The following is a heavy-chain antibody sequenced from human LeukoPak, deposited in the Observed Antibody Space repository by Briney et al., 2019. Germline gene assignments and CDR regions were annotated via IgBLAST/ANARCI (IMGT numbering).Heavy chain of an antibody. V-gene: IGHV3-43*02. Sequence: GGSMRLSCAASGFTFDDYAMHWVRQAPGKGLEWVSLISGGGGSTYYGDSVKGRFTISRDNSKNSLYLQMNSLRTEDTALYYGAKDIDSSSWSQPYWGQGTLVTVSS. CDR1: GFTFDDYA. D-gene: IGHD6-13*01. J-gene: IGHJ4*02. CDR2: ISGGGGST. CDR3: AKDIDSSSWSQPY.